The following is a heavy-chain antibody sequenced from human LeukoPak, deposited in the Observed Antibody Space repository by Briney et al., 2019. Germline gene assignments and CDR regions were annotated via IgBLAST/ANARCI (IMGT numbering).Heavy chain of an antibody. Sequence: GGSLRLSCAASGFTFSGYAMSWVRQAPGKGLEWVPAISGSGGSTYYADFVKGRFTISRDNSKNTLYLQMNSLRAEDTALYYCAKDIGSGWTYYYYYYGMDVWGQGTTVTVSS. CDR3: AKDIGSGWTYYYYYYGMDV. V-gene: IGHV3-23*01. J-gene: IGHJ6*02. CDR2: ISGSGGST. D-gene: IGHD6-19*01. CDR1: GFTFSGYA.